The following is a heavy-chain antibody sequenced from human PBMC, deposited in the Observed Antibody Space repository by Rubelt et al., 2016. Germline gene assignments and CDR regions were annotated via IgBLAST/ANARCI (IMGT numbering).Heavy chain of an antibody. CDR1: GGSISSSSYY. J-gene: IGHJ4*02. V-gene: IGHV4-39*01. Sequence: QLQLQESGPGLVKPSETLSLTCTVSGGSISSSSYYWGWIRQPPGKGLEWIGSIFYSGSTYYHQSLKSRVTISVDTSKNQFSLRVSSVTAADTAVYYGSRGDGEPIDYGGRGTLVTVSS. CDR2: IFYSGST. CDR3: SRGDGEPIDY. D-gene: IGHD3-10*01.